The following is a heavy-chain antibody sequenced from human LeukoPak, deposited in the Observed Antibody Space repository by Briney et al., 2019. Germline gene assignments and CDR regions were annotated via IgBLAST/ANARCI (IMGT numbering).Heavy chain of an antibody. CDR1: GGSISNYH. D-gene: IGHD6-19*01. CDR2: VYYSGGT. Sequence: SEPLSLPCTVSGGSISNYHWSWIRQPPGKGLEWIGYVYYSGGTNYNPSLKSRVTISIDTSKNQFSLKLSSVTAADTAVYYCARYSSGWPSWGQGTLVTVSS. J-gene: IGHJ5*02. CDR3: ARYSSGWPS. V-gene: IGHV4-59*08.